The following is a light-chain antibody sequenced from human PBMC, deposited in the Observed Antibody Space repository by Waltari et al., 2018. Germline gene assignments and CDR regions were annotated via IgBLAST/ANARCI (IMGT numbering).Light chain of an antibody. CDR2: WAS. CDR1: PSILSSSNNKNF. J-gene: IGKJ3*01. Sequence: DVVLTQSPDSLSVSLGERATINCKSSPSILSSSNNKNFLAWYQHKAGHPPKLLFSWASTRESGVPDRFSASGSGSDFTLTISSLQAEDVAVYFCQQYFTFPGTFGPGTKVYI. V-gene: IGKV4-1*01. CDR3: QQYFTFPGT.